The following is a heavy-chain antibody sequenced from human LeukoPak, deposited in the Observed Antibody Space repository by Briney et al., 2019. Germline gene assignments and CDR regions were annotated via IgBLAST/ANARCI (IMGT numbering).Heavy chain of an antibody. CDR2: IYYSGST. D-gene: IGHD3-10*01. J-gene: IGHJ4*02. V-gene: IGHV4-59*01. CDR1: GGSISSYY. Sequence: SETLSLTCTVSGGSISSYYWSWIRQPPGKGLEWIGYIYYSGSTNYNPSLKSRVTISVDTSKNQFSLKLSSVTAADTAVYYCASTMVRGVARYYFDYWGQGTLVTVSS. CDR3: ASTMVRGVARYYFDY.